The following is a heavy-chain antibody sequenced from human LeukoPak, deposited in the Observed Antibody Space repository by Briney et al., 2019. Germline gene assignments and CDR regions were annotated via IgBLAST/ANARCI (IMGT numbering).Heavy chain of an antibody. V-gene: IGHV3-7*05. D-gene: IGHD1-26*01. CDR1: GIPFSSYW. Sequence: PGGCLRLSCAASGIPFSSYWMSWVRQGPGKGLEWVANIKQDGSEKYYVGSVKGRFTISRDNAKNSLYLQMNSLRADDTAVYYCATGLVGANRWGQGTLVTVSS. CDR2: IKQDGSEK. CDR3: ATGLVGANR. J-gene: IGHJ5*02.